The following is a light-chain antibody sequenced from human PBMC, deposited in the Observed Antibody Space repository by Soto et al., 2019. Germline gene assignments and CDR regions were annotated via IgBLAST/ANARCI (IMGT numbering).Light chain of an antibody. V-gene: IGKV3-20*01. CDR2: GAS. Sequence: DIVLTQSPGTLSLSPGERATHSCRASQSVSSSYLAWYQQKPGQAPRLLIYGASSRATGIPDRFSGSGSGTDFTLTISRLEPEDFAVYYCQQYGSSFLTFGPGTKVDIK. CDR3: QQYGSSFLT. CDR1: QSVSSSY. J-gene: IGKJ3*01.